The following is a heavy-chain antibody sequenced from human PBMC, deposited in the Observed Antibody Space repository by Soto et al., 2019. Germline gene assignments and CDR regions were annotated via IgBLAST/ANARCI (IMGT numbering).Heavy chain of an antibody. J-gene: IGHJ5*02. CDR1: GGSISSYY. Sequence: SETLSLTCTVSGGSISSYYWSWIRQPPGKGLEWIGYIYYSGSTNYNPSLESRVTISVDTSKNQFSLKLSSVTAADTAVYYCARAQYYDFWSGSSGWFDPWGQGTLVTVSS. CDR3: ARAQYYDFWSGSSGWFDP. CDR2: IYYSGST. D-gene: IGHD3-3*01. V-gene: IGHV4-59*01.